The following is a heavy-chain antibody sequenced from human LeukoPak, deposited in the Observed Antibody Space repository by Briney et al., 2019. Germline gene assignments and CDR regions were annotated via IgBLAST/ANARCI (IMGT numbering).Heavy chain of an antibody. CDR1: GVSISSYY. V-gene: IGHV4-59*01. J-gene: IGHJ2*01. CDR3: ARDRGIVVVRSWYFDL. D-gene: IGHD2-15*01. Sequence: SETLSLTCTVSGVSISSYYWSWIRQPPGKGLEWIGYIYYSGSTNYNPSLKSRVTISVDTSKNQFSLKLSSVTAADTAVYYCARDRGIVVVRSWYFDLWGRGTLVTVSS. CDR2: IYYSGST.